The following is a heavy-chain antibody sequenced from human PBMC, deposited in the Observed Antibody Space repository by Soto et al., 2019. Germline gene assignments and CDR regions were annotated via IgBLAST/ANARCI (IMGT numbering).Heavy chain of an antibody. V-gene: IGHV4-59*01. J-gene: IGHJ5*02. Sequence: SETLSLTCTVSGGSTSSYYWSWIRQPPGKGLEWIGYIYYSGSTNYNPSLKSRVTISVDTSKNQFSLKLSSVTAADTAVYYCARESASIAASDNWFDPWGQGTLVTVSS. CDR3: ARESASIAASDNWFDP. CDR2: IYYSGST. D-gene: IGHD6-6*01. CDR1: GGSTSSYY.